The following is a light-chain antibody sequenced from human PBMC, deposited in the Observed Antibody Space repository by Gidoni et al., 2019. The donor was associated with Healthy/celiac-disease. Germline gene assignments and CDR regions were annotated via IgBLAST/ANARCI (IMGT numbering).Light chain of an antibody. J-gene: IGLJ2*01. CDR3: QVWDSSSDHHVV. CDR1: NIGSKG. CDR2: DDS. V-gene: IGLV3-21*03. Sequence: YVLTQPPSVSVAPGKTARITCRGNNIGSKGLHWYQQKPGQAPVLVVYDDSDRPSGIPERFSGSNSGNTATLTISRVEAGDEADYYCQVWDSSSDHHVVFGGGTKLTVL.